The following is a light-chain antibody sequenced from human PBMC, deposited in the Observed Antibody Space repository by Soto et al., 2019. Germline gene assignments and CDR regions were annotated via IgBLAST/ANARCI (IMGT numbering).Light chain of an antibody. CDR3: QSYDSSLSAYV. V-gene: IGLV1-40*01. CDR1: SSNIGAGYD. J-gene: IGLJ1*01. CDR2: ANN. Sequence: QSVLTQPPSVSGAPGQMVTISCTGSSSNIGAGYDVYWYQQLPGTAPKLLIYANNNRPSGVPDRFSGSKSGTSASLAISGLQAEDEADYYCQSYDSSLSAYVFGDGTKVTVL.